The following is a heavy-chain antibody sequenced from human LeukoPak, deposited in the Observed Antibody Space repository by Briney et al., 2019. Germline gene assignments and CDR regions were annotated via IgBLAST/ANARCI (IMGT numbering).Heavy chain of an antibody. Sequence: GGSLRLSCAASGFTFSSSAMSWVRQAPGKVLKWVSGISTSGGSTYYSDSVKGRFTISRDNSKNTLYLQMNSLRAEDTAVYYCANGYNYGLDYWGQGTLVTVSS. CDR3: ANGYNYGLDY. CDR2: ISTSGGST. CDR1: GFTFSSSA. J-gene: IGHJ4*02. V-gene: IGHV3-23*01. D-gene: IGHD5-18*01.